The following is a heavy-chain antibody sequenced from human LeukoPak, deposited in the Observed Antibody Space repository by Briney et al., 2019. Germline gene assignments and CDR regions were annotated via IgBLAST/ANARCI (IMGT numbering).Heavy chain of an antibody. CDR2: IYPGDSDT. V-gene: IGHV5-51*01. CDR3: SADSSGYYYMY. J-gene: IGHJ4*02. D-gene: IGHD3-22*01. CDR1: GYGFTSYC. Sequence: GESLKISCKGSGYGFTSYCIGWVRQMPGPGLEWMGIIYPGDSDTRYSPSFQLKVTISADKSINTAYLQRSSLKASATAMYYCSADSSGYYYMYWGQGTLVSVSS.